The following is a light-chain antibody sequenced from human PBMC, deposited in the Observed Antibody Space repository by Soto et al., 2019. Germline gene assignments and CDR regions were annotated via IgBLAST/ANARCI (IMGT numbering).Light chain of an antibody. CDR2: EAT. CDR3: SSYAGSSTYV. J-gene: IGLJ1*01. Sequence: QSVLAQPASVSGSPGQSITISCTGTSSDIGTYNVVSWYQQHPGKAPKVMIYEATKRPSGVSNRLSGSKSGNTASLTISGLQAEDEADYYCSSYAGSSTYVFGTGTKVTVL. V-gene: IGLV2-23*01. CDR1: SSDIGTYNV.